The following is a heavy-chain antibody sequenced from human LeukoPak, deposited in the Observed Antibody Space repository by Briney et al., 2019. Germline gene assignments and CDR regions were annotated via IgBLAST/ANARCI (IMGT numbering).Heavy chain of an antibody. CDR3: ARVEYYYDSSGYYYVSFDY. CDR2: ISAYNGNT. Sequence: ASVTVSCKASGYTFTSYGNSWVRQAPGQGLEWMGWISAYNGNTNYAQKLQGRVTMTTDTSTSTAYMELRSLRSDDTAVYYCARVEYYYDSSGYYYVSFDYWGQGTLVTVSS. D-gene: IGHD3-22*01. V-gene: IGHV1-18*01. CDR1: GYTFTSYG. J-gene: IGHJ4*02.